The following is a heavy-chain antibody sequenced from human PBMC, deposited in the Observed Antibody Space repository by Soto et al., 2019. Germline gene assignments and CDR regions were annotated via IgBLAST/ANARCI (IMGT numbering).Heavy chain of an antibody. CDR3: ARDVVTAVAGSVNFFDP. J-gene: IGHJ5*02. D-gene: IGHD6-19*01. V-gene: IGHV3-33*01. Sequence: QVQLVESGGGVVQSVRSLTLSCAASGFSLRTSGMHWLRRAPGKGLEWVGFIWYDGTKRFYANSVKGRSTISKDNSNNILYLQMSGLRAEDTAVYYCARDVVTAVAGSVNFFDPWGQGTLVTVSS. CDR1: GFSLRTSG. CDR2: IWYDGTKR.